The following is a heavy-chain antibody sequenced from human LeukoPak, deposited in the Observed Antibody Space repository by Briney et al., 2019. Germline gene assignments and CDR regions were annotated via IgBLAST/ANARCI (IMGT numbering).Heavy chain of an antibody. D-gene: IGHD3-16*01. V-gene: IGHV3-30*04. Sequence: GGSLRPSCAASRFTFSSYAMHWVRQAPGKGLEWVAVISFDGGNKYYADSVKGRFSISRDNSKNTLYLQMNSLRAEDTAVYYCARDPLMWGQGTLVTVSS. J-gene: IGHJ4*02. CDR2: ISFDGGNK. CDR1: RFTFSSYA. CDR3: ARDPLM.